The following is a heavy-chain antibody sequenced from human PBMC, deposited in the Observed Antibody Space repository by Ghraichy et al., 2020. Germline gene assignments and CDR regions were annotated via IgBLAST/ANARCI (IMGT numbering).Heavy chain of an antibody. J-gene: IGHJ6*03. CDR1: GFTFSSYW. D-gene: IGHD6-13*01. CDR3: ARAVASSWYERYSYYYMDV. CDR2: IKHDGSEK. V-gene: IGHV3-7*01. Sequence: GESLNISCAASGFTFSSYWMSWVRQAPGKGLEWVANIKHDGSEKYYVDSVKGRFTISRDNAKNSLYLQMNSLRVEDTAVDYCARAVASSWYERYSYYYMDVWGKGTTVTVSS.